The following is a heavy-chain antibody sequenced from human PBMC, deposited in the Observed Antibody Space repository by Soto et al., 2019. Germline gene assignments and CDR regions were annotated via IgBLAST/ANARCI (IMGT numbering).Heavy chain of an antibody. CDR2: INAGNGNT. D-gene: IGHD2-21*01. V-gene: IGHV1-3*01. J-gene: IGHJ6*02. Sequence: GASVKVSCKASGYTFTSYAMHWVRQAPGHRLEWMGWINAGNGNTQYSQKFQGRVTITRDTSASTAYMELSSLRSEDTAVYYCARRRPYSYGMDVWGQGTTVTVSS. CDR3: ARRRPYSYGMDV. CDR1: GYTFTSYA.